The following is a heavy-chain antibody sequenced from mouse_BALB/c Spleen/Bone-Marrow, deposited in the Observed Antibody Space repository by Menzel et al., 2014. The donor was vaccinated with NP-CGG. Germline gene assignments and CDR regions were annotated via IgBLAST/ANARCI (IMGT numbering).Heavy chain of an antibody. CDR3: ARFPMDY. V-gene: IGHV7-3*02. CDR2: IRNKANGYTT. Sequence: EVHLVESGGGLVQPGGSLRLSCTTSGFTFTDYYMSWVRQPPGKALEWLAFIRNKANGYTTEYSASVKGRFTISRDNSQSILYPQMNTLRAEDSATYYCARFPMDYWGQGTSVTVSS. J-gene: IGHJ4*01. CDR1: GFTFTDYY.